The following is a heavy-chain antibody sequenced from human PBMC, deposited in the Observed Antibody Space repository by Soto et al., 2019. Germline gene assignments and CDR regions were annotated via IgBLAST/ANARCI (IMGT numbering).Heavy chain of an antibody. CDR2: INAGNGNT. CDR1: GYTFTSYA. Sequence: ASVKVSCKASGYTFTSYAMHWVRQAPGQRLEWMGWINAGNGNTKYSQKFQGRVTITRDTSASTAYMELSSLRSEDTAVYYCARDSGGSRWLFDYWGQGPRVTVSS. CDR3: ARDSGGSRWLFDY. V-gene: IGHV1-3*01. J-gene: IGHJ4*02. D-gene: IGHD6-19*01.